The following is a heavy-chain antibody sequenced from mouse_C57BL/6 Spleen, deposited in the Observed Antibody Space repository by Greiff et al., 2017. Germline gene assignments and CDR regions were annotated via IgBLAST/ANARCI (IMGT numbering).Heavy chain of an antibody. CDR3: AIGGTAQATGWFAY. D-gene: IGHD3-2*02. V-gene: IGHV1-69*01. J-gene: IGHJ3*01. Sequence: QVQLQQSGAELVMPGASVKLSCKASGYTFTRYWMHWVKQRPGQGLEWIGEIDPSDSYTNYNQTFKGKSTLTVDKSSSTAYMQLSSLTSEDSAVYYCAIGGTAQATGWFAYWGQGTLVTVSA. CDR2: IDPSDSYT. CDR1: GYTFTRYW.